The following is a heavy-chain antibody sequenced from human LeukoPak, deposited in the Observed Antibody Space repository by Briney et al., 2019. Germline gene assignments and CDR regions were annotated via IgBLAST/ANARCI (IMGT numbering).Heavy chain of an antibody. CDR3: AKDLGFFSGRKAY. CDR1: GFSISSYW. Sequence: PGGSLRLSCAASGFSISSYWMSWVRQAPGKGLEWVANIRQDGSEKYYVDSVKGRFTISRDNSKSTLYLQMSSLRADDAAIYYCAKDLGFFSGRKAYWGQGTLVTVSS. CDR2: IRQDGSEK. J-gene: IGHJ4*02. D-gene: IGHD6-19*01. V-gene: IGHV3-7*04.